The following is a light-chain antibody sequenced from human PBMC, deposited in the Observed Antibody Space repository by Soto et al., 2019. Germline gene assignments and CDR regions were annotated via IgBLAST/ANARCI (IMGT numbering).Light chain of an antibody. CDR3: QQYNNWPRT. J-gene: IGKJ1*01. V-gene: IGKV3-15*01. Sequence: EIVLTQSPGTLSLSPGERATLSCRASQTVSRSALAWYQQKPGQAPRLLIYGASTRATGIPARFSGSGSGTEFTLTINSLQSEDFAVYYCQQYNNWPRTFGQGTKVDIK. CDR2: GAS. CDR1: QTVSRS.